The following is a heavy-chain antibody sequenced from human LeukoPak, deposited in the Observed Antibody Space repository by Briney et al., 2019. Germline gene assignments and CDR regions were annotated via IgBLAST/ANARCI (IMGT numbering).Heavy chain of an antibody. CDR3: ALGLRNCSSTRCYPFAFGI. J-gene: IGHJ3*02. CDR2: INGHSGII. D-gene: IGHD2-2*01. V-gene: IGHV3-48*01. Sequence: GGSLRLSCAASGFTFTMFGMNWVRQAPGKGLEWVSYINGHSGIIYYADSVQGRFTISRDNAEDSVFLQMNGLRVDDTAVYYCALGLRNCSSTRCYPFAFGIWGQRTMVTVSS. CDR1: GFTFTMFG.